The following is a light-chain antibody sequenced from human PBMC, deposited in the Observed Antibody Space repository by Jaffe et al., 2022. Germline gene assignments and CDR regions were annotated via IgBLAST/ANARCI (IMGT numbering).Light chain of an antibody. CDR3: QQGNSVPPT. V-gene: IGKV1-12*01. CDR2: PAS. CDR1: QDVSVY. Sequence: DVQMTQFPSSVSASVGDRVTITCRASQDVSVYLAWYQQRPGTAPRLLIYPASSLQSGVPSRFSGSGSGTDFTLTISSLQPEDFATYYCQQGNSVPPTFGGGTKVEIK. J-gene: IGKJ4*01.